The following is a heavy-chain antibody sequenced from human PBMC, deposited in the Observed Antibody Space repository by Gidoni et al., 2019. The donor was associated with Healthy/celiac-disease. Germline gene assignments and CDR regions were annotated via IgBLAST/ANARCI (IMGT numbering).Heavy chain of an antibody. CDR3: ASALYHRGVY. Sequence: QVQLRESGGGWVKPGGPLVLHVAPAGFTFSDYSMSWIRQAPGKGLEWVSYISSSGSTIYYADSVKGRFTISRDNAKNSLYLQMNSLRAEDTAVYYCASALYHRGVYWGQGTLVTVSS. V-gene: IGHV3-11*01. J-gene: IGHJ4*02. CDR2: ISSSGSTI. CDR1: GFTFSDYS.